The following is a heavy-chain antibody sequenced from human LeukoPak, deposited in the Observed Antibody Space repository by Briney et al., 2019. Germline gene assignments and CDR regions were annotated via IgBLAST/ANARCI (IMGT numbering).Heavy chain of an antibody. D-gene: IGHD6-13*01. V-gene: IGHV3-9*01. CDR2: ISWNSGSI. J-gene: IGHJ4*02. CDR1: GFTFDDYA. CDR3: AREPYTSSWFPDY. Sequence: GGSLRLSCAASGFTFDDYAMHWVRQAPGKGLEWVSGISWNSGSIGYADSVKGRFTISRDNAKNSLYLQMDSLRAEDTAVYYCAREPYTSSWFPDYWGQGTLVTVSS.